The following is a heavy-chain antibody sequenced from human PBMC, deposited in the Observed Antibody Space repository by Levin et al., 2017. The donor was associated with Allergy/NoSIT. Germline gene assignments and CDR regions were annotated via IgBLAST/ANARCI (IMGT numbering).Heavy chain of an antibody. CDR1: GYTFTGYY. CDR3: AREADNPVGTYGSGSYSFDY. D-gene: IGHD3-10*01. CDR2: INPNSGGT. Sequence: ASVKVSCKASGYTFTGYYMHWVRQAPGQGLEWMGWINPNSGGTNYAQKFQGRVTMTRDTSISTAYMELSRLRSDDTAVYYCAREADNPVGTYGSGSYSFDYWGQGTLVTVSS. V-gene: IGHV1-2*02. J-gene: IGHJ4*02.